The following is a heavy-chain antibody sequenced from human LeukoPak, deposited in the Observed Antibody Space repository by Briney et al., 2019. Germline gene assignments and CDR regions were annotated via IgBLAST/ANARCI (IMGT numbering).Heavy chain of an antibody. Sequence: ASVKVSCTASGGTFSSYAISWVRQAPGQGLEWMGWISAYNGNTNYAQKLQGRVTMTTDTSTSTAYMELRSLRSDDTAVYYCARGGLATVTGDYWGQGTLVTVSS. J-gene: IGHJ4*02. V-gene: IGHV1-18*01. CDR2: ISAYNGNT. CDR3: ARGGLATVTGDY. D-gene: IGHD4-11*01. CDR1: GGTFSSYA.